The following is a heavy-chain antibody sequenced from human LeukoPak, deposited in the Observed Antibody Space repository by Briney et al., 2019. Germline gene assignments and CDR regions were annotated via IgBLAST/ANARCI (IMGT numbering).Heavy chain of an antibody. Sequence: PGGTLRLSCAASGFTFSYYYMSWIRQAPGKGLQWVSYISSSSSYTNYADSVKGRFTISIDNAKNSLYLQMNSLRALETPVYYCARTVYRGYGNGPFNYWAREPWSPSPQ. CDR1: GFTFSYYY. D-gene: IGHD5-18*01. J-gene: IGHJ4*02. CDR3: ARTVYRGYGNGPFNY. V-gene: IGHV3-11*06. CDR2: ISSSSSYT.